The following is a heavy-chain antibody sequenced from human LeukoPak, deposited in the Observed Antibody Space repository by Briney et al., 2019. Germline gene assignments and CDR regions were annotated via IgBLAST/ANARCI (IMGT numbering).Heavy chain of an antibody. CDR3: ARAGVLIGKEFDY. CDR2: IYYSGST. D-gene: IGHD3-16*02. J-gene: IGHJ4*02. V-gene: IGHV4-59*01. CDR1: GGSIMSYY. Sequence: EALSLPCTVSGGSIMSYYWSWIRQPPGKGLEWIGYIYYSGSTNYNPSLKSRVTISVDTSKNQFSLKLSSVTAADTAVYYCARAGVLIGKEFDYWGQGTLVTVSS.